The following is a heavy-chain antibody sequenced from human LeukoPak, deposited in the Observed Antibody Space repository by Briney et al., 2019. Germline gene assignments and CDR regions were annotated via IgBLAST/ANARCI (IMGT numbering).Heavy chain of an antibody. CDR2: ISSGSTI. Sequence: GGTLRLSCAASGFTFSSYEMNWVRHAPATGLEWVSYISSGSTIYDADSVKGRFTISRDNATNSVYLQMNSLRAEDTAVYYCARESIAVAGAPFDYWGQGTLVTVSS. V-gene: IGHV3-48*03. J-gene: IGHJ4*02. CDR3: ARESIAVAGAPFDY. D-gene: IGHD6-19*01. CDR1: GFTFSSYE.